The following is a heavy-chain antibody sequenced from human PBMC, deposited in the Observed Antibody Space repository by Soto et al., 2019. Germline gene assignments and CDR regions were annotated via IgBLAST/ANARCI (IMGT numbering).Heavy chain of an antibody. J-gene: IGHJ6*03. CDR1: CGSISSSSYY. V-gene: IGHV4-39*07. CDR3: ARVGGYCSSTSCYRYYYYYYMDV. D-gene: IGHD2-2*01. Sequence: TSETLSLTCTVSCGSISSSSYYWGWIRQPPGKGLEWIGSIYYSGSTYYNPSLKSRVTISVDTSKNQFSLKLSSVTAADTAVYYCARVGGYCSSTSCYRYYYYYYMDVWGKGTTVTVSS. CDR2: IYYSGST.